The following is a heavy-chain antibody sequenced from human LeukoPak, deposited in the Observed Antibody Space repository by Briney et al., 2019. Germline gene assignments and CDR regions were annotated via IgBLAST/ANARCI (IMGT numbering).Heavy chain of an antibody. J-gene: IGHJ4*02. Sequence: PGGSLRLPCAVSGFTFSSYAMSWVRQAPGKGLEWVSVISGSGGGTYYADSVKGRFTISRDNSKNTLYLQMNSLRAEDTAVYYCAKFGGYGSGSYYNPDYWGQGTLVTVSS. CDR1: GFTFSSYA. CDR2: ISGSGGGT. CDR3: AKFGGYGSGSYYNPDY. D-gene: IGHD3-10*01. V-gene: IGHV3-23*01.